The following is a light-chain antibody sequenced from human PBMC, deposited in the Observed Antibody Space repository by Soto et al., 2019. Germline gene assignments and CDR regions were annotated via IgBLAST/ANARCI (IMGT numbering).Light chain of an antibody. V-gene: IGKV3-20*01. J-gene: IGKJ1*01. CDR3: QQYGGSPRT. CDR2: GAS. CDR1: QSVSSNY. Sequence: EIVLTQSPGTLSLSPGERATLSCRASQSVSSNYVAWYQQKSGQAPRLLIYGASSRATGIPDRFSGSGSGTDFTLTISRLEPEDFAVYYCQQYGGSPRTFGQGTKVEIK.